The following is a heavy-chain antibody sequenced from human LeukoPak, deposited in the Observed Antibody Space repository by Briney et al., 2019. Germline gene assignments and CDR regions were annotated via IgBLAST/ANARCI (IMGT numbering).Heavy chain of an antibody. CDR3: AKENYYDSSGYPY. D-gene: IGHD3-22*01. Sequence: PGGSLRLSCAASGFTFSSYSMNWVRQAPGKGLEWVSAISGSGGSTYYADSVKGRFTISRDNSKNTLYLQMNSLRAEDTAVYYCAKENYYDSSGYPYWGQGTLVTVSS. CDR1: GFTFSSYS. J-gene: IGHJ4*02. CDR2: ISGSGGST. V-gene: IGHV3-23*01.